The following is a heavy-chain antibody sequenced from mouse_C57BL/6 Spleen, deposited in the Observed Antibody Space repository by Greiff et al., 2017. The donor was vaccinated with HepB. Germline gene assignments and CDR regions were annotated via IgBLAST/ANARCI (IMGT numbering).Heavy chain of an antibody. D-gene: IGHD3-3*01. CDR2: ISNGGGST. V-gene: IGHV5-12*01. CDR1: GFTFSDYY. J-gene: IGHJ4*01. Sequence: DVMLVESGGGLVQPGGSLKLSCAASGFTFSDYYMYWVRQTPEKRLEWVAYISNGGGSTYYPDTVKGRFTISRDNAKNTLYLQMSRLKSEDTAMYYCAKGSPYYAMDYWGQGTSVTVSS. CDR3: AKGSPYYAMDY.